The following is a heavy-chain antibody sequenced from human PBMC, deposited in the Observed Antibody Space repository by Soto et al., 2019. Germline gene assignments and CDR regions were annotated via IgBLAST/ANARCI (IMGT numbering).Heavy chain of an antibody. CDR3: VKHGSSGWPYYYGMDV. V-gene: IGHV3-30*18. D-gene: IGHD6-19*01. J-gene: IGHJ6*02. CDR2: ISYDGSNK. CDR1: GFTFSSYG. Sequence: QVQLVESGGGVVQPGRSLRLSCAASGFTFSSYGMHWVRQAPGKGLEWVAVISYDGSNKYYADSLKGRFTVSRDNSKNTLYLQMSSLRAEDTAVYYCVKHGSSGWPYYYGMDVWGQGTTVTVSS.